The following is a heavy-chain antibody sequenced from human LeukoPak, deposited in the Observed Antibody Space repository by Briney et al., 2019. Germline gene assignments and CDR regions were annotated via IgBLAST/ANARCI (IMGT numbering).Heavy chain of an antibody. CDR1: GGSFGGYY. D-gene: IGHD2-15*01. V-gene: IGHV4-34*01. Sequence: SETLSLTCAVYGGSFGGYYWSWIRQPPGKGLEWIGEINHSGSTNYSPSLKSRVTISVDTSKNQFSLKLSSVTAADTAVYYCARGVPYCSGGSCYSRQPYYFDYWGQGTLVTVSS. CDR3: ARGVPYCSGGSCYSRQPYYFDY. J-gene: IGHJ4*02. CDR2: INHSGST.